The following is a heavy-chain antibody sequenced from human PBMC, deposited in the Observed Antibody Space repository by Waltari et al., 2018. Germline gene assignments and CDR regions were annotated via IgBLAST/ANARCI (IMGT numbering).Heavy chain of an antibody. CDR2: IYQSGNT. CDR1: GYAISSGFY. D-gene: IGHD1-26*01. J-gene: IGHJ4*02. Sequence: QVLLQESGPGLVKPSETLSLTCGVSGYAISSGFYWGWIRHHPGKGLEWIGSIYQSGNTYYNASLKSRVTISIDTSKNHFSLRLRFATAADTAMYYCARHQLGSGRNGYYLDSWGQGALVTVSS. V-gene: IGHV4-38-2*01. CDR3: ARHQLGSGRNGYYLDS.